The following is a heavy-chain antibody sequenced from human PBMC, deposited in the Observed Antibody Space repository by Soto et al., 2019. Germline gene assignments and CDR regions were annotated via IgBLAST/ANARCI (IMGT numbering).Heavy chain of an antibody. D-gene: IGHD3-10*01. V-gene: IGHV3-23*01. CDR2: ISGSGGST. CDR3: AKESVHYYGSGRMLPEYNWFDP. Sequence: GGSLRLSCAASGFTFSSYAMSWVRQAPGKGLEWVSAISGSGGSTYYADSVKGRFTISRDNSKNTLYLQMNSLRAEDTAVYYCAKESVHYYGSGRMLPEYNWFDPWGQGTLVTVSS. CDR1: GFTFSSYA. J-gene: IGHJ5*02.